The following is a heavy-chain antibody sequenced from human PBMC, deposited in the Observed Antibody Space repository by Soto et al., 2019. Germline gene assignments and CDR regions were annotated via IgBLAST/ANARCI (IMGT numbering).Heavy chain of an antibody. CDR1: GFNFRYYA. Sequence: SGGSLRLSCAASGFNFRYYAMTWVRQAPGKGLEWVSSINDNGDSTYYADSVKGRFTISRDNSKNTLYLQMNSLTAEDTAVYFCAKASNRSPWFDGCLESWGQGTLVTVSS. V-gene: IGHV3-23*01. J-gene: IGHJ5*01. CDR2: INDNGDST. D-gene: IGHD3-22*01. CDR3: AKASNRSPWFDGCLES.